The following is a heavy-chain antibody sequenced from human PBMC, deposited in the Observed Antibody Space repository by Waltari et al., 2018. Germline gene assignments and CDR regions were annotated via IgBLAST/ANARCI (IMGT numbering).Heavy chain of an antibody. CDR3: ARDSGYYYDSSGGYSVMNV. D-gene: IGHD3-22*01. V-gene: IGHV4-39*07. CDR2: IYYSGCT. CDR1: GGSISSSRYY. J-gene: IGHJ6*02. Sequence: QLQLQESGPGLVKPSETLSLTCTVSGGSISSSRYYWGWIRQPPGKGLEWIGSIYYSGCTYSNPSLKSRVTISVDTSKNQFSLKLSSVTAADTAVYYCARDSGYYYDSSGGYSVMNVWGQGTTVTVSS.